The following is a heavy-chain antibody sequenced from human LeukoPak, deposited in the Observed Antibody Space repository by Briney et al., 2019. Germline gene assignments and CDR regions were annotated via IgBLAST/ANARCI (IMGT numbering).Heavy chain of an antibody. CDR1: GFMFGDYG. CDR3: ARNTPYCSDGTCYRDYYYYGADV. D-gene: IGHD2-15*01. V-gene: IGHV3-49*04. CDR2: IRSNGYGATT. J-gene: IGHJ6*02. Sequence: GSLRLSFIGSGFMFGDYGLSWVRQAPGKGLEWIGRIRSNGYGATTEFAASVSGRFSISRDDSKSSAYLEVNNLKTEDTAVYYCARNTPYCSDGTCYRDYYYYGADVWGQGTTVIVSS.